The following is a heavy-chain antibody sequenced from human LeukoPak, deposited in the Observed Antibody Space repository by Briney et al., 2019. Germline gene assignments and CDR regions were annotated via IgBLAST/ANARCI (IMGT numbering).Heavy chain of an antibody. CDR3: ARGDTDYYYMDV. Sequence: SVKVSCKASGGTFSSYAISWVRQAPGQGLEWMGGIIPIFGTANYAQKFQGRVTITADKSTSTAYMELSSLRSEDTAVYYCARGDTDYYYMDVWGKGTTVTVSS. J-gene: IGHJ6*03. CDR1: GGTFSSYA. V-gene: IGHV1-69*06. CDR2: IIPIFGTA.